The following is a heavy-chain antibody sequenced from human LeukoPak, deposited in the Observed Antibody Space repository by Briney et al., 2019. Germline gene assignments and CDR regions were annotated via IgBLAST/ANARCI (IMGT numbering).Heavy chain of an antibody. V-gene: IGHV3-74*01. CDR2: IKSDGSST. J-gene: IGHJ4*02. Sequence: PGGSLRLSCAASGFTFSRYWMHWVRQAPGKGLVWVSCIKSDGSSTSIADSAKGRFTISRDNAKNTVYLQMNSLRAEDPAVYYCVRDNRSYNFDYWGQGTLVTVSS. CDR1: GFTFSRYW. D-gene: IGHD1-26*01. CDR3: VRDNRSYNFDY.